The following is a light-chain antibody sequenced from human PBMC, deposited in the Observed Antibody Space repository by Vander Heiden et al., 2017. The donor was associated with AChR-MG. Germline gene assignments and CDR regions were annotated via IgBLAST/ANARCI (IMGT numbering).Light chain of an antibody. CDR3: SSYTSSSTWV. CDR2: DVS. Sequence: QSALTQPASVSGSPVQSNTISCTRNSNDGSGYNYVSWYQPHPGKAPKLMIYDVSDRPAGVSNRFSGSKSGNTASLTISALRAGDGAEYYCSSYTSSSTWVFGGGTKLTVL. CDR1: SNDGSGYNY. J-gene: IGLJ3*02. V-gene: IGLV2-14*03.